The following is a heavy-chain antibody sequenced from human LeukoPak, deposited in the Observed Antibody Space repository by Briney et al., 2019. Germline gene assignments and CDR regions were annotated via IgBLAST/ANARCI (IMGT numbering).Heavy chain of an antibody. D-gene: IGHD4-11*01. Sequence: ASVKVSCKASGGTFSSYAISWVRQAPGQGLEWMGGIIPIFGTANYAQKFQGRVTITTDESTSTAYMELSSLRSEDTAVYYCARAKDNSNYARGAFDIWGQETMVTVSS. CDR3: ARAKDNSNYARGAFDI. CDR1: GGTFSSYA. CDR2: IIPIFGTA. J-gene: IGHJ3*02. V-gene: IGHV1-69*05.